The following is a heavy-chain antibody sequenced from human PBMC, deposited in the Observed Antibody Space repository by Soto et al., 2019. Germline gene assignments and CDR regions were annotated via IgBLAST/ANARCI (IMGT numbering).Heavy chain of an antibody. J-gene: IGHJ3*02. CDR3: AKVIGTLIVVLIDAFDI. V-gene: IGHV3-23*01. D-gene: IGHD3-22*01. CDR1: GSTSSSYA. CDR2: ISGSGHST. Sequence: GSLRLSCXASGSTSSSYAMRWIRQAPGKGLEWVSTISGSGHSTYYADSVKGRFTISRDNSKNTLYLQMNSLRAEDTAVYYCAKVIGTLIVVLIDAFDIWGRGTMVTVSS.